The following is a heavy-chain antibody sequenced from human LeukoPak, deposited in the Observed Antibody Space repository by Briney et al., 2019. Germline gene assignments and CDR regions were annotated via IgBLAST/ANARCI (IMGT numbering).Heavy chain of an antibody. J-gene: IGHJ4*02. V-gene: IGHV1-18*01. CDR3: ARDRTIAVAGAGY. CDR1: GYTFTSYG. Sequence: GASVKVSCKASGYTFTSYGISWVRQAPGQGLEWMGWISPYNGNTNYAQNHQGRVTMTTDKSTSTAYMELRSLRSDDTAVYYCARDRTIAVAGAGYWGPGTLVTVSS. D-gene: IGHD6-19*01. CDR2: ISPYNGNT.